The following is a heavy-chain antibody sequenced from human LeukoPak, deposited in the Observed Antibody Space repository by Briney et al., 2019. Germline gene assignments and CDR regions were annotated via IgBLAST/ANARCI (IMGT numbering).Heavy chain of an antibody. CDR3: ARVQDYYGSGSYYKDY. V-gene: IGHV1-18*01. CDR2: ISVHNGQT. J-gene: IGHJ4*02. D-gene: IGHD3-10*01. Sequence: ASVRVSCKASGYTFTSYGISWVRQAPGQGLEWMGWISVHNGQTNSAQKFQGRVTMTTDTSTSTAYMELRSLRSDDTAVYYCARVQDYYGSGSYYKDYWGQGTLVIVSS. CDR1: GYTFTSYG.